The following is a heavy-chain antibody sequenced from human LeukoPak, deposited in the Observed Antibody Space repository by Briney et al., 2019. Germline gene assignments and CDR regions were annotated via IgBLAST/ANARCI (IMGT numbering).Heavy chain of an antibody. CDR3: ARGTSMVRGSRWWFDP. V-gene: IGHV1-8*03. CDR1: GYTFTSYD. CDR2: MNPNSGNT. D-gene: IGHD3-10*01. Sequence: ASVKVSCKASGYTFTSYDINWVRQATGQGLEWMGWMNPNSGNTGYAQKFQGRVTITRNTSISTAYMELSRLRSDDTAVYYCARGTSMVRGSRWWFDPWGQGTLVTVSS. J-gene: IGHJ5*02.